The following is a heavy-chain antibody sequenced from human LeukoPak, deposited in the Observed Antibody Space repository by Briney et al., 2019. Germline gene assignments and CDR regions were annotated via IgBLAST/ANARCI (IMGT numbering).Heavy chain of an antibody. Sequence: GGSLRLSCAASGFTFSSYVMHWVRQAPGKGLEWVAFIRYDGSNKYYADSVKGRFTISRDNSKNTLNLQMNSLRAEDTAVYYCARDLGQYYDTSDNWFDPWGQGTLVTVSS. D-gene: IGHD3-22*01. J-gene: IGHJ5*02. V-gene: IGHV3-30*02. CDR3: ARDLGQYYDTSDNWFDP. CDR2: IRYDGSNK. CDR1: GFTFSSYV.